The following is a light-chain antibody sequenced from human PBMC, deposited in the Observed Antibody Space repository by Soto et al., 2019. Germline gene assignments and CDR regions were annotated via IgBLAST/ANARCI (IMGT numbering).Light chain of an antibody. CDR2: EVS. Sequence: QSALTQPASVSGSPGQSVTSACTGTSSDVGSYNRVSWYQQSPGTAPKLRIYEVSNRPSGAPDRFSGSQSGNPASLTISGLQAEDEADYSCNSYTTSSTYVFRTGTTVTVL. CDR3: NSYTTSSTYV. J-gene: IGLJ1*01. V-gene: IGLV2-18*02. CDR1: SSDVGSYNR.